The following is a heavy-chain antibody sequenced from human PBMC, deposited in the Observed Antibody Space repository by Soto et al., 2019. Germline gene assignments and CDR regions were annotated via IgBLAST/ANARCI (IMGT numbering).Heavy chain of an antibody. Sequence: SETLSLTCTVSGGSISSGGYYWSWIRQHPGKGLEWIGYIYYSGSTYYNPSLKSRVTISVDTSKNQFSLKLSSVTAADTAVYYCARYLAPYSNYYPTYYYGMDVWGQGTTVTVSS. D-gene: IGHD4-4*01. CDR3: ARYLAPYSNYYPTYYYGMDV. CDR2: IYYSGST. J-gene: IGHJ6*02. V-gene: IGHV4-31*03. CDR1: GGSISSGGYY.